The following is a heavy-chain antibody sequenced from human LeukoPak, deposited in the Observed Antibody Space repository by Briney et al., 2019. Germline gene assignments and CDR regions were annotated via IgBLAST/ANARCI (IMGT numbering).Heavy chain of an antibody. CDR1: GYTFTSYA. J-gene: IGHJ3*02. CDR3: ARETRAAAGNDI. CDR2: IIPIFGTA. D-gene: IGHD6-13*01. Sequence: SVKVSCKASGYTFTSYAISWVRQAPGQGLEWMGGIIPIFGTANYAQKFQGRVTITTDESTSTAYMELSSLRSEDTAVYYCARETRAAAGNDIWGQGTMVTVSS. V-gene: IGHV1-69*05.